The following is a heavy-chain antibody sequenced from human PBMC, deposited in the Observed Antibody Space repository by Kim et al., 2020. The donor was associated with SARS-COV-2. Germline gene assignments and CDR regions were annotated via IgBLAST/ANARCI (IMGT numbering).Heavy chain of an antibody. V-gene: IGHV4-31*01. J-gene: IGHJ4*02. Sequence: YTPSHKSPITMSLDTSKNQFSLRLSSVTAADTAVYYCARGRAGELYYSFDDWGQGTLVTVSS. D-gene: IGHD3-10*01. CDR3: ARGRAGELYYSFDD.